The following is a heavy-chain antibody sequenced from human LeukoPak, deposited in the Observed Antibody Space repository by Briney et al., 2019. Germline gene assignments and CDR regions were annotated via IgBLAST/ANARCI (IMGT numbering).Heavy chain of an antibody. CDR2: ISAYNGYT. CDR1: GYTFTSYG. Sequence: ASVKVSCKASGYTFTSYGISWVRQAPGQGLEWMEWISAYNGYTHYAQSLQGRVTMTTDTSTSTAYMELKSLGSDDTAVYYCARDSLTTVIDFYYYGMDVWGQGTTVTVSS. D-gene: IGHD4-17*01. V-gene: IGHV1-18*01. J-gene: IGHJ6*02. CDR3: ARDSLTTVIDFYYYGMDV.